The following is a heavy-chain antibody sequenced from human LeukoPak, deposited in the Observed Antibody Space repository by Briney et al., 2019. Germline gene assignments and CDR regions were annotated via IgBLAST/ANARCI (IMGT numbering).Heavy chain of an antibody. CDR3: ARYDSSGCYFDY. V-gene: IGHV4-59*01. J-gene: IGHJ4*02. CDR2: IYYSGST. Sequence: SETLSLTCTVSGGSISSYYWSWIRQPPGKGLEWIGYIYYSGSTDYNPSLKSRVTISVDTSKNQFSLKLSSVTAADTAVYYCARYDSSGCYFDYWGQGTLVTVSS. CDR1: GGSISSYY. D-gene: IGHD3-22*01.